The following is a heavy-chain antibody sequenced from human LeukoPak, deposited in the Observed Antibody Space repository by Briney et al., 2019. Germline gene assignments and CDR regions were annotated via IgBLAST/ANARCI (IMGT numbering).Heavy chain of an antibody. Sequence: MASETLSLTCTVSGGSISSYYWSWIRQPPGKGLEWIGYIYYSGSTNYNPSLKSRVTISVDTSKNQFSLKLSSVTAADTAVYYCARELEGGNVNAFDIWGQGTMVTVSS. V-gene: IGHV4-59*01. CDR3: ARELEGGNVNAFDI. CDR2: IYYSGST. J-gene: IGHJ3*02. CDR1: GGSISSYY. D-gene: IGHD4-23*01.